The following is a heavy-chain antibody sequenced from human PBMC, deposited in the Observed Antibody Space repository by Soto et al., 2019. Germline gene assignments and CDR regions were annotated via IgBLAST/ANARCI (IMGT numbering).Heavy chain of an antibody. Sequence: GGSLRLSCAASAFTFGRHTMNWVRQAPGKGLEWVSSIDSGGSRTFYADTVKGRFTISRDNAKNSLFLQMNSLRAEDTAVYFCTREVQPGVRREYDYWGQGTLVTVSS. CDR2: IDSGGSRT. V-gene: IGHV3-21*01. CDR1: AFTFGRHT. CDR3: TREVQPGVRREYDY. D-gene: IGHD1-1*01. J-gene: IGHJ4*02.